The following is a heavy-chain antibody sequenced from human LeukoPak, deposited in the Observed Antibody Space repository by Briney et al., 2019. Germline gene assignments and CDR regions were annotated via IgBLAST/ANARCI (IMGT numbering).Heavy chain of an antibody. V-gene: IGHV1-2*02. Sequence: ASVKVSCKASGYTFTGYYMHWVRQAPGQGLEWMGWINPNSGGTNYAQKFQGRVTMTRDTSISTAYIELSGLRSDDTAVYYCARERNPITIFGRGGWFDPWGQGTLVTVSS. CDR1: GYTFTGYY. CDR2: INPNSGGT. CDR3: ARERNPITIFGRGGWFDP. J-gene: IGHJ5*02. D-gene: IGHD3-3*01.